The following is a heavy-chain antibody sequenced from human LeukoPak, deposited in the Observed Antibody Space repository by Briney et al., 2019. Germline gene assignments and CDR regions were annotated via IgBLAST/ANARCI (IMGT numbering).Heavy chain of an antibody. CDR3: ARLRTDWFGEIDY. CDR2: IYYSGST. V-gene: IGHV4-59*01. J-gene: IGHJ4*02. CDR1: GGSISSYY. Sequence: SETLSLTCTVSGGSISSYYWSWIRQPPGKGLEWIGYIYYSGSTNYNPSLKSRVTISVDTSKNQFSLKLSSVTAADTAVYYCARLRTDWFGEIDYWGQGTLVTVSX. D-gene: IGHD3-10*01.